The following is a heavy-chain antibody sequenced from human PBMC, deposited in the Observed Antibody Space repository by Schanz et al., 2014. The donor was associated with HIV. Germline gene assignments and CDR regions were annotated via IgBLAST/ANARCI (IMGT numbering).Heavy chain of an antibody. D-gene: IGHD3-10*01. Sequence: EVQLVESGGGLVKPGRSLRLSCTASGFTFSDYPMSWFRQAPGKGLEWVGFIRSKAYGGTPEYAASVKGRFTISRDDSKSIAYLQVNSLRIEDTAVYYCTRVITRWFGEAHYAIDVWGQGTTVIVSS. J-gene: IGHJ6*02. CDR3: TRVITRWFGEAHYAIDV. CDR1: GFTFSDYP. V-gene: IGHV3-49*05. CDR2: IRSKAYGGTP.